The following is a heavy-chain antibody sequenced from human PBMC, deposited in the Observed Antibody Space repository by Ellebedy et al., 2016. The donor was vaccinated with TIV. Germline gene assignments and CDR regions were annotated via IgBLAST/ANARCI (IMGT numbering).Heavy chain of an antibody. CDR3: VTGAQSRSFDY. V-gene: IGHV3-23*05. D-gene: IGHD3-10*01. CDR2: IESSGIVT. Sequence: GESLKISCGASGLTFNIYAMTWVRQAPGKGLEWVSTIESSGIVTYYAESVKGRFTISRDNSKNRVFLQMNSLRAEDTAVYYCVTGAQSRSFDYWGQGTLVTVSS. J-gene: IGHJ4*02. CDR1: GLTFNIYA.